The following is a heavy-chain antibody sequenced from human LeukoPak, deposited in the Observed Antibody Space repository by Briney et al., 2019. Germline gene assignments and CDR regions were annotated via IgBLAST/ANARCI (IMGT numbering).Heavy chain of an antibody. Sequence: SETLSLTCTVSGGSMSSYYWTWIRQPPGKGLEWIGYIYYSGSTNYNPSLKSRVTISVDTSKNQFSLKLSSVTAADTAVYYCARGYSSSWFDYWGQGTLVTVSS. CDR3: ARGYSSSWFDY. CDR2: IYYSGST. J-gene: IGHJ4*02. D-gene: IGHD6-13*01. V-gene: IGHV4-59*01. CDR1: GGSMSSYY.